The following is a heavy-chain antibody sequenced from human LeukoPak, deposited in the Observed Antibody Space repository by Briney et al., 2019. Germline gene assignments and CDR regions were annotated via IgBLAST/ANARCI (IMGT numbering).Heavy chain of an antibody. CDR1: GFTFSSYG. CDR3: AKGPNWGGLYGFDV. J-gene: IGHJ6*02. V-gene: IGHV3-30*18. CDR2: ISYDGSNK. Sequence: PGRSLRLSCAASGFTFSSYGMHWVRQAPGKGLEWVAVISYDGSNKYYADSVKGRFTISRDNSKNTLYLQMNSLRAEDTALYYCAKGPNWGGLYGFDVWGQGTTVTVSS. D-gene: IGHD7-27*01.